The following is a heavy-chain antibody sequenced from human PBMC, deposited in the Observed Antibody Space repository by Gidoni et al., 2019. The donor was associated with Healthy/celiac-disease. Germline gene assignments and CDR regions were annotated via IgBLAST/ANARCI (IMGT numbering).Heavy chain of an antibody. Sequence: QVQLQESGPGLVKPSETLSLTCTVPGGSISSYYWSWIRQPPGKGLDWIGYIYYSGTTNYNPSLKSRVTISVDTSKNQFSLKLSSVTAADTAVYYCARDNYDSSGYTNYYYYGMDVWGQGTTVTVSS. CDR2: IYYSGTT. D-gene: IGHD3-22*01. CDR1: GGSISSYY. CDR3: ARDNYDSSGYTNYYYYGMDV. J-gene: IGHJ6*02. V-gene: IGHV4-59*01.